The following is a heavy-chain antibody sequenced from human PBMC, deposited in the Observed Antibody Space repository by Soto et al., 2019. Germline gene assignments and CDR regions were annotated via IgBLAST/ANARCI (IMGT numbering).Heavy chain of an antibody. Sequence: PGGSLRLSCAASGFTFSNAWMSWVRQAPGKGLEWVGRIKSKTDGGTTDYAAPVKGRFTISRDDSTTTLYLQMNSLKTEDTAVYYCTYQVGATIFDYWGQGTLVTVSS. J-gene: IGHJ4*02. CDR2: IKSKTDGGTT. D-gene: IGHD1-26*01. CDR3: TYQVGATIFDY. V-gene: IGHV3-15*01. CDR1: GFTFSNAW.